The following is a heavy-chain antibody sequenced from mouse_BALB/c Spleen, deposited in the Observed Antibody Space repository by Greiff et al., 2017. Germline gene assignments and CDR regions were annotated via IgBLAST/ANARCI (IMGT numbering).Heavy chain of an antibody. J-gene: IGHJ2*01. CDR1: GFNIKDYY. CDR3: NGYGNSFDY. Sequence: VQLQQSGAELVRSGASVKLSCTASGFNIKDYYMHWVKQRPEQGLEWIGWIDPENGDTEYAPKFQGKATMTEDTSSNTAYLQLSSLTSEDTAVYYCNGYGNSFDYWGQGTTLTVSS. D-gene: IGHD2-10*02. CDR2: IDPENGDT. V-gene: IGHV14-4*02.